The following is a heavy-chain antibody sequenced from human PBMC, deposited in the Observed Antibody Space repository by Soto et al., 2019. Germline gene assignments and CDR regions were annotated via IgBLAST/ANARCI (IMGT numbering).Heavy chain of an antibody. Sequence: PGERLRSRGGASWCTLDNYWIGRVLQMPRKGLEWVGNIYHRDSNTRYSPSFQDQVTMSVDKSIGTAYLQWSSLKASDTAMYYCVRNPGKIEISVPARGSAFRGQAPPVPV. D-gene: IGHD1-26*01. J-gene: IGHJ4*02. V-gene: IGHV5-51*01. CDR3: VRNPGKIEISVPARGSAF. CDR1: WCTLDNYW. CDR2: IYHRDSNT.